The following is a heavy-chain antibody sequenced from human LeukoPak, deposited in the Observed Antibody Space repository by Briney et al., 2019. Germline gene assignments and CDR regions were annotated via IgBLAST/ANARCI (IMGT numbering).Heavy chain of an antibody. Sequence: GASVKVSCKASGYTFTSYGISWVRQAPGQGLEWMGWINPNSGGTNYAQKFQGWVTMTRDTSISTAYMELSRLRSDDTAVYYCARDYGGNSGAFDYWGQGTLVTVSS. D-gene: IGHD4-23*01. J-gene: IGHJ4*02. V-gene: IGHV1-2*04. CDR1: GYTFTSYG. CDR3: ARDYGGNSGAFDY. CDR2: INPNSGGT.